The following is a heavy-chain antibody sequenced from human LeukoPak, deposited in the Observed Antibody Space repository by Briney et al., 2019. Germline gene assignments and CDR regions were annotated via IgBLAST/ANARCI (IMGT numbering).Heavy chain of an antibody. J-gene: IGHJ4*02. Sequence: PGGSLRLSCAASGFTFDGYAMLWVRQVPGKGLEWVSGISWNSGSIGYADSVKGRFTISRDNAKNSLYLQMNSLRPEDTALYYCARSIAARRSFDYWGQGTLVTVSS. D-gene: IGHD6-6*01. CDR3: ARSIAARRSFDY. V-gene: IGHV3-9*01. CDR1: GFTFDGYA. CDR2: ISWNSGSI.